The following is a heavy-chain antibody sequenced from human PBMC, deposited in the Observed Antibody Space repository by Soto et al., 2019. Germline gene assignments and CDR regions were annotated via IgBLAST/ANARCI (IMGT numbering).Heavy chain of an antibody. CDR3: ARTSRFDC. J-gene: IGHJ4*02. CDR1: CGSFVGYY. CDR2: INLSGST. Sequence: QVHLRQWGAGLLKPSETLSLPCPVYCGSFVGYYWSWFRHPPGKGLEWIGEINLSGSTNYNPSLKSRVTMSVDTSKNQFSLKLSSVTAADTAVYYCARTSRFDCWGQGTLVTVSS. D-gene: IGHD6-6*01. V-gene: IGHV4-34*01.